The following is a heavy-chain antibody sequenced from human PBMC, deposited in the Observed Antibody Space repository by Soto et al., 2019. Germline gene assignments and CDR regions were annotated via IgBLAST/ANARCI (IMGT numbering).Heavy chain of an antibody. CDR3: ASRPEYDFWSGYYGY. CDR2: ISSSGSTI. J-gene: IGHJ4*02. V-gene: IGHV3-48*03. Sequence: PXVSLVLSCAASGFTFSSYEMNWVRQAPGKGLEWVSYISSSGSTIYYADSVKGRFTISRDNAKNSLYLQMNSLRAEDTAVYYCASRPEYDFWSGYYGYWGQGTLVTVSS. D-gene: IGHD3-3*01. CDR1: GFTFSSYE.